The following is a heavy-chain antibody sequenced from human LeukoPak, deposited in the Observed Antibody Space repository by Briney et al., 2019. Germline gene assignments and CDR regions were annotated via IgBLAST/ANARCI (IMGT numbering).Heavy chain of an antibody. CDR2: IYTSGST. V-gene: IGHV4-4*07. CDR3: ARLSADSSSSRGFDY. Sequence: SETLSLTCTASGASISSYYWTWIRQPAGKGLEWIGRIYTSGSTNYNPSLKSRVAMSVDTSKNQFSLKLSSVTAADTAVYYCARLSADSSSSRGFDYWGQGTLVNVSS. D-gene: IGHD2-2*01. CDR1: GASISSYY. J-gene: IGHJ4*02.